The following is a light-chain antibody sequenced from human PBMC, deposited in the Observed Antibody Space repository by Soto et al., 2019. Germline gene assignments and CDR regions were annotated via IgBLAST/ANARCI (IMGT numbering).Light chain of an antibody. Sequence: QSALTQPASVSGSPGQSITISCTGTSSDVGFYNFVSWYQQRPGKAPKLVIYEVTKRPSGVPDRFSGSKSGSTASLTVSGLQADDEADYYCASYAGTRLFVFGSGTQLTVL. CDR2: EVT. CDR1: SSDVGFYNF. V-gene: IGLV2-8*01. CDR3: ASYAGTRLFV. J-gene: IGLJ7*01.